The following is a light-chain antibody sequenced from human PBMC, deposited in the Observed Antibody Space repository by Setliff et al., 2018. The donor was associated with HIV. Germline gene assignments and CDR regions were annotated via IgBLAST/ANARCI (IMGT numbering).Light chain of an antibody. CDR3: SSFTGTRKFV. CDR2: DVT. Sequence: QSVLTQPASVSGSPGQSITISCTGTSNDIGLYNFVSWYQQHPGKVPQLIIFDVTIRPSGVSIRFSGSKSGNTASLTISGLQAEDEADYYCSSFTGTRKFVFGTGTQLTVL. V-gene: IGLV2-14*03. J-gene: IGLJ1*01. CDR1: SNDIGLYNF.